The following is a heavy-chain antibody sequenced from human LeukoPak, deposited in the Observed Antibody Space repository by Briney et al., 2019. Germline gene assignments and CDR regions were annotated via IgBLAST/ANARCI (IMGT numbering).Heavy chain of an antibody. CDR1: GFTFSNYW. V-gene: IGHV3-7*01. J-gene: IGHJ3*02. D-gene: IGHD3-10*01. Sequence: PGGSLRLFCAASGFTFSNYWMSWVRQAPGKGLEWVANIKQDGSEKYYVDSVKGRFTMSRDNAKSSLYLQMNSLGAEDTAVYYCARHYYGSGKSYAFHIWGQGTMVTVSS. CDR2: IKQDGSEK. CDR3: ARHYYGSGKSYAFHI.